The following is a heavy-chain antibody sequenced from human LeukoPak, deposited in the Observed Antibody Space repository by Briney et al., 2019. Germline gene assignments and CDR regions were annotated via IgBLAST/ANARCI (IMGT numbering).Heavy chain of an antibody. CDR3: VKDRGGDSVFDY. V-gene: IGHV3-64*05. CDR1: GFAFSRYG. Sequence: GGSLRLSCSASGFAFSRYGMHWVRQAPGKGLEYVSSISSSGGSTNYADSVEGRFTISRDSSKNTLYVDMSSLRPEDTAVYYCVKDRGGDSVFDYWAREPWSPSPQ. CDR2: ISSSGGST. J-gene: IGHJ4*02. D-gene: IGHD4-17*01.